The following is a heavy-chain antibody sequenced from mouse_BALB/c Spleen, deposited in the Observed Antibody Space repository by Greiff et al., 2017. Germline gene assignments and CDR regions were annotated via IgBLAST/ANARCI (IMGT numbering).Heavy chain of an antibody. CDR1: GYSITSCCY. Sequence: EVKLQESGPGLVKPSQSLSLTCSVTGYSITSCCYWNWIRQFPGNKLEWMGYISYDGSNNYNPSLKNRFSITRDTSKNQFFLKLNTVTTEDTATYYCARENYDYDGYFDYWGQGTTLTVSS. CDR3: ARENYDYDGYFDY. J-gene: IGHJ2*01. V-gene: IGHV3-6*02. D-gene: IGHD2-4*01. CDR2: ISYDGSN.